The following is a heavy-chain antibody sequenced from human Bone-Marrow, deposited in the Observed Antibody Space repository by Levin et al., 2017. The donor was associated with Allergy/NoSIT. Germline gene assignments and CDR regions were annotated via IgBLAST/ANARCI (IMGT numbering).Heavy chain of an antibody. CDR2: ISYDGSNK. CDR1: GFTFSSYG. Sequence: GGSLRLSCAASGFTFSSYGMHWVRQAPGKGLEWVAVISYDGSNKYYADSVKGRFTISRDNSKNTLYLQMNSLRAEDTALYYCAKTIAVAGTGGMDVWGQGTTVTVSS. V-gene: IGHV3-30*18. J-gene: IGHJ6*02. CDR3: AKTIAVAGTGGMDV. D-gene: IGHD6-19*01.